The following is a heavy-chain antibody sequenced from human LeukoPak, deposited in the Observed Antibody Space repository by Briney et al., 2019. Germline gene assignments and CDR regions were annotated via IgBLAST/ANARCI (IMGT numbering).Heavy chain of an antibody. CDR3: ARLRRTGLLWFGELVH. D-gene: IGHD3-10*01. Sequence: GESLKISCKGSGYSFTSYWIGWVRQMPGKSLEWMGIIYPGDSDTRYSPSFQGQVTISADKSISTAYLQWSSLKASDTAMYYCARLRRTGLLWFGELVHWGQGTLVTVSS. J-gene: IGHJ4*02. CDR2: IYPGDSDT. V-gene: IGHV5-51*01. CDR1: GYSFTSYW.